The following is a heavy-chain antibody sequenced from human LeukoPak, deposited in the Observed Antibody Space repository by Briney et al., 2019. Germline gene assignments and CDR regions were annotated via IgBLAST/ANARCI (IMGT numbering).Heavy chain of an antibody. J-gene: IGHJ4*02. CDR2: INHSGST. V-gene: IGHV4-34*01. CDR1: GGSFSGYY. D-gene: IGHD6-13*01. Sequence: PSETLSLTCAVYGGSFSGYYWSWIRQPPGKGLEWIGEINHSGSTNYNPSLKSRVTISVDTSKNQFSLKLSSVTAADTAVYYCARGRSSSSWYFGQPFDYWGQGTLVTVSS. CDR3: ARGRSSSSWYFGQPFDY.